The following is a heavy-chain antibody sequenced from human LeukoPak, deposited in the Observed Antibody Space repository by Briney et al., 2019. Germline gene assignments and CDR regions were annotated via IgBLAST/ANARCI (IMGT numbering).Heavy chain of an antibody. CDR1: GFTFSSYS. Sequence: GGSLRLSCPASGFTFSSYSMSWVRQAPGKGLEWVSLISNSGSYIYYAESMKGRVTISRDNAKNSLFLQMNSLRDEDTALYYCARVGASSSWYASYYYYYMDVWGMGTTVTVFS. V-gene: IGHV3-21*01. CDR3: ARVGASSSWYASYYYYYMDV. CDR2: ISNSGSYI. D-gene: IGHD6-13*01. J-gene: IGHJ6*03.